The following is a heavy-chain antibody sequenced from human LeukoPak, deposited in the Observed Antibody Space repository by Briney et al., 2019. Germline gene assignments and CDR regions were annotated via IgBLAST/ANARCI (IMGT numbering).Heavy chain of an antibody. Sequence: GGSLRLSCAASGFTFSNYNFHWVRQAPGKGLEWVTFIQYDRNNKYYADSVKGRFTISRDNSKNTLYLEMNSLTTEDTALYYCARKLYDYWSGDAFDVWGRGTMVTVSS. CDR1: GFTFSNYN. J-gene: IGHJ3*01. CDR3: ARKLYDYWSGDAFDV. D-gene: IGHD3-3*01. CDR2: IQYDRNNK. V-gene: IGHV3-30*02.